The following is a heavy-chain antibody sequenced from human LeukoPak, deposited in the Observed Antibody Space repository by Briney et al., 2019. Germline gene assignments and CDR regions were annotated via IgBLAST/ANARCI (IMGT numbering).Heavy chain of an antibody. CDR3: ARDGSGRSYWD. Sequence: GGSLRLSCAASGFTFSSYWMHWVRQAPGKGLVWVSRINTDGSSTSYVDSVKGRFTISRDNAKNTLYLQTNSLRAEDTAVYYCARDGSGRSYWDWGPGTLVTVSS. J-gene: IGHJ4*02. CDR2: INTDGSST. D-gene: IGHD1-26*01. CDR1: GFTFSSYW. V-gene: IGHV3-74*01.